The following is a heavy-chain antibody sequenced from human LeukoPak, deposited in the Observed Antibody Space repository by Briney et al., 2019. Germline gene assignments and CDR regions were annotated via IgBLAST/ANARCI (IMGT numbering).Heavy chain of an antibody. J-gene: IGHJ6*02. V-gene: IGHV4-39*01. CDR2: IYYSGST. CDR3: ARLDGYSYGRDYYYYGMDV. D-gene: IGHD5-18*01. Sequence: LEWIGSIYYSGSTYYNPSLKSRVTISVDTSKNQFSLKLSSVTAADTAVYYCARLDGYSYGRDYYYYGMDVWGQGTTVTVSS.